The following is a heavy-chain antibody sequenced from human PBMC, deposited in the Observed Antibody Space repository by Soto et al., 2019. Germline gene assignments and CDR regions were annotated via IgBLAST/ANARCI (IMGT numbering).Heavy chain of an antibody. CDR2: ISYDGSNK. CDR1: GLTFSSYA. V-gene: IGHV3-30-3*01. CDR3: ARGLGLDAFDI. J-gene: IGHJ3*02. Sequence: GGSLRLSCAASGLTFSSYAMHWVRQAPGKGLEWVAVISYDGSNKYYADSVKGRFTISRDNSKNTLYLQMNSLRAEDTAVYYCARGLGLDAFDIWGQGTMVTVSS.